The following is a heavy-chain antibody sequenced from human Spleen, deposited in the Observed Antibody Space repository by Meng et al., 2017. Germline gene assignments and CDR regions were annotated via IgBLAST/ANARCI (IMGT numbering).Heavy chain of an antibody. CDR3: ARQGDTAMATFDY. Sequence: QVQLQESGPGLVKPSETLSRTCTVSGASIRNYYWTWIRQPPGKGLEWIGYIYYSGSTNYNPSLKSRLTISFDTSQTQFSLRLTSVTAADTAIYYCARQGDTAMATFDYWGQGTLVTVSS. J-gene: IGHJ4*02. CDR1: GASIRNYY. D-gene: IGHD5-18*01. V-gene: IGHV4-59*08. CDR2: IYYSGST.